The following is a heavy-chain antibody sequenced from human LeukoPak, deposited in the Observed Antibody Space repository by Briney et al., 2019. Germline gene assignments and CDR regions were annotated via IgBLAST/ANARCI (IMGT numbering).Heavy chain of an antibody. CDR2: ISGSAGST. CDR1: GFTFSSYA. Sequence: GGSLRLSCAASGFTFSSYAMSWVRQAPGKGLEWVSAISGSAGSTNYADSVKGRFTISRDNSKNTLFLQMNSLRTEDTAVYYCARKYYYHSSGHYLDFFDIWGQGTMVTASS. J-gene: IGHJ3*02. CDR3: ARKYYYHSSGHYLDFFDI. V-gene: IGHV3-23*01. D-gene: IGHD3-22*01.